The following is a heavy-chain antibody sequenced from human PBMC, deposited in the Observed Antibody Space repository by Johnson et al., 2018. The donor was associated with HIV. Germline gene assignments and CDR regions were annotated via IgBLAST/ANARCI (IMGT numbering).Heavy chain of an antibody. CDR2: IYSGGST. Sequence: EVQLVESGGGLVQPGGSLRLSCAASGFTVSSNYMSWVRQAPGKGLEWVSVIYSGGSTYYADSVKGRFTISRDNSKYTLYLQMNSLRAEDTAVYYCARSGDSIGSFWGSRKGGRESRAAFDIWGQGTMVTVSS. V-gene: IGHV3-66*01. CDR1: GFTVSSNY. D-gene: IGHD6-6*01. J-gene: IGHJ3*02. CDR3: ARSGDSIGSFWGSRKGGRESRAAFDI.